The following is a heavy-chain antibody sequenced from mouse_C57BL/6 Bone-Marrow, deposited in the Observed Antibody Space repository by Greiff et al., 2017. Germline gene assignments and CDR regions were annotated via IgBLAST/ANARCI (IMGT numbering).Heavy chain of an antibody. D-gene: IGHD2-5*01. CDR3: ARQFSYSNYDYDDY. J-gene: IGHJ2*01. CDR1: GFTFSSYG. Sequence: EVKLMESGGDLVKPGGSLKLSCAASGFTFSSYGMSWVRQTPDKRLEWVATISSGGSYTYYPDSVKGRFTISRDNAKNTLYLQMSSLKSEDTAMYYCARQFSYSNYDYDDYWGQGNTLTGSS. V-gene: IGHV5-6*01. CDR2: ISSGGSYT.